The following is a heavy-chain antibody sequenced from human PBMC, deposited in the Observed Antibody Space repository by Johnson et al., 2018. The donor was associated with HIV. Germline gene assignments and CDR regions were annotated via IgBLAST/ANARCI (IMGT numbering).Heavy chain of an antibody. CDR3: ARVGSGSYLLGAFDDAFDI. J-gene: IGHJ3*02. V-gene: IGHV3-23*04. CDR2: ISGSGGST. CDR1: GFTFSSYA. Sequence: VQLVESGGGLVQPGGSLRLSCAASGFTFSSYAMSWVRQAPGKGLEWVSVISGSGGSTYYADSVKGRFTISRDKSKNTLYLQMNSLRAEDTAVYYCARVGSGSYLLGAFDDAFDIWGQGTMVTVSS. D-gene: IGHD1-26*01.